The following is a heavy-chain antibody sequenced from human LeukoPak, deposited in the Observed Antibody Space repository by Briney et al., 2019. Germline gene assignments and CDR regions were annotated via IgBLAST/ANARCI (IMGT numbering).Heavy chain of an antibody. CDR1: AFTVSSNY. D-gene: IGHD1-26*01. CDR3: ARYSGSYYYFDY. J-gene: IGHJ4*02. Sequence: GGSLRLSCAASAFTVSSNYMSWVRQAPGKGLEWVSVIYSGGSTYYADSVKGRFTISRDNSKNTLYLQMNSLRAEDTAVYYYARYSGSYYYFDYWGQGTLVTVSS. V-gene: IGHV3-53*01. CDR2: IYSGGST.